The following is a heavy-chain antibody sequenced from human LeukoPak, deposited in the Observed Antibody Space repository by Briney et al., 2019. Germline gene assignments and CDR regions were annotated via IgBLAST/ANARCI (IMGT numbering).Heavy chain of an antibody. J-gene: IGHJ4*02. D-gene: IGHD7-27*01. V-gene: IGHV3-48*03. Sequence: GGSLRLSCAASGFTFSSYEMNWVRQAPGKGLEWVSYISSSGSTIYYADSVKGRFTISRDNAKNSLYLQMNSLRAEDTAVYYCARAPLGYFDYWGQGTLVTVSS. CDR3: ARAPLGYFDY. CDR1: GFTFSSYE. CDR2: ISSSGSTI.